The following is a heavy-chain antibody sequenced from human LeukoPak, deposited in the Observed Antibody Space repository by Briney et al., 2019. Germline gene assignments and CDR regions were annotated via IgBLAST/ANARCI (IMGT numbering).Heavy chain of an antibody. CDR3: ARAGYNSGWYLRYYYYMDV. CDR2: IYYSGST. D-gene: IGHD6-19*01. V-gene: IGHV4-59*01. J-gene: IGHJ6*03. Sequence: PSETLSLTCTVPGGSISSYYWSWIRQPPGKGLEWIGYIYYSGSTNYNPSLKSRVTISVDTSKNQFSLKLSSVTAADTAVYYCARAGYNSGWYLRYYYYMDVWGKGTTVTISS. CDR1: GGSISSYY.